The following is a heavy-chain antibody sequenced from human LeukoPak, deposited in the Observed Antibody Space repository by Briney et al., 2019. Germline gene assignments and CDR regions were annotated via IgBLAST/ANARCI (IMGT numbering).Heavy chain of an antibody. D-gene: IGHD6-13*01. CDR2: INWNGGST. CDR3: ARALAAAGYYHYYYMDV. V-gene: IGHV3-20*04. CDR1: GFTFDDYG. Sequence: GGSLRLSCAASGFTFDDYGMSWVRQAPGRGLEWVSGINWNGGSTGYADSVKGRFTISRDNAKNSLYLQMNSLRAEDTALYYCARALAAAGYYHYYYMDVWGKGTTVTASS. J-gene: IGHJ6*03.